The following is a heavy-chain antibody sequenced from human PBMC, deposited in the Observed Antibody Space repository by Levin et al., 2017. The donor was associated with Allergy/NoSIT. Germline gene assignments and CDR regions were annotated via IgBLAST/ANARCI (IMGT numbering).Heavy chain of an antibody. Sequence: GESLKISCAASGFTFSDYYMSWLRQTPGKGLEWLSYISNTGAAVHYADSVKGRFTVSRDNAKNSVFLQMNSLTAEDSAIYFCARANYGPEYWGRGTRVTVSS. V-gene: IGHV3-11*01. J-gene: IGHJ4*02. CDR3: ARANYGPEY. CDR2: ISNTGAAV. D-gene: IGHD4/OR15-4a*01. CDR1: GFTFSDYY.